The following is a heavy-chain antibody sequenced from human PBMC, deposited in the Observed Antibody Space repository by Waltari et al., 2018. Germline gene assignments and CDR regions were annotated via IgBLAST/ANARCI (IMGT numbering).Heavy chain of an antibody. CDR2: IYHSGST. CDR1: GYSISSGYY. V-gene: IGHV4-38-2*02. CDR3: ARDLLWFGELYGVDP. J-gene: IGHJ5*02. Sequence: QVQLQESGPGLVKPSETRSLTCAVSGYSISSGYYWGWIRRTPGKGLEWIGSIYHSGSTYYNPSLKRRVTISVDTSKNQFSLKLSSVTAADTAVYYCARDLLWFGELYGVDPWGQGTLVTVSS. D-gene: IGHD3-10*01.